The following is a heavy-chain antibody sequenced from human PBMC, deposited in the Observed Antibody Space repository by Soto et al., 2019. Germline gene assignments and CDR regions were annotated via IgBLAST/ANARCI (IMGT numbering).Heavy chain of an antibody. CDR1: GGSISSSSYY. J-gene: IGHJ5*02. CDR2: IYYSGST. D-gene: IGHD3-3*01. V-gene: IGHV4-39*01. Sequence: QLQLQESGPGLVKPSETLSLTCTVSGGSISSSSYYWGWIRQPPGKGLEWIGRIYYSGSTYYNPSLKSRVTISVDTSKNQFSLKLSSVTAADTAVDYCARTLEWLFHWFDPWGQGTLVTVSS. CDR3: ARTLEWLFHWFDP.